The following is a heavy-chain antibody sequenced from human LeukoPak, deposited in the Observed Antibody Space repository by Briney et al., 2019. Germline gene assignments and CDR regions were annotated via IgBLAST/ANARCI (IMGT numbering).Heavy chain of an antibody. CDR3: ARVVRDYYGSGNWFDP. V-gene: IGHV3-48*03. Sequence: GGSLRLSCAASGFTFSSYEMSWIRQAPGKGLEWVSYISSSGSTIYYADSVKGRFTISRDNSKNTLYLQMNSLRAEDTAVYYCARVVRDYYGSGNWFDPWGQGTLVTVSS. D-gene: IGHD3-10*01. CDR1: GFTFSSYE. J-gene: IGHJ5*02. CDR2: ISSSGSTI.